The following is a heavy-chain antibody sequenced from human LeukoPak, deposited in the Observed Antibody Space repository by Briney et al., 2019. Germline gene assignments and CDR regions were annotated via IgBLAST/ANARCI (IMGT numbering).Heavy chain of an antibody. CDR2: ISWNSGSI. CDR1: GFTFDDYA. J-gene: IGHJ3*02. V-gene: IGHV3-9*01. D-gene: IGHD2-2*01. Sequence: GRSLRLSCAASGFTFDDYAMHWVLQAPGKGREWVSGISWNSGSIDYADSVKGRFTISRDNAKNSLYLQMNSLRAEDTALYYCAKAITGYCSSTSCPYAFDIWGQGTMVTVSS. CDR3: AKAITGYCSSTSCPYAFDI.